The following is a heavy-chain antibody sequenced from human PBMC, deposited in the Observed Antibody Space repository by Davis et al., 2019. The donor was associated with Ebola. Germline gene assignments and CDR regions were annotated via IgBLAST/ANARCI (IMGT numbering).Heavy chain of an antibody. J-gene: IGHJ6*02. Sequence: SLKISCVASGFTFDYYAMHWLRQAPGKGLEWVSGIKWNGNVVGYADSVKGRFTISRAKAKNSLYLQMNSLRDEDTALYYCAKDGGIPYGMDVWGQGTTVTVSS. CDR1: GFTFDYYA. D-gene: IGHD2-21*01. CDR2: IKWNGNVV. V-gene: IGHV3-9*01. CDR3: AKDGGIPYGMDV.